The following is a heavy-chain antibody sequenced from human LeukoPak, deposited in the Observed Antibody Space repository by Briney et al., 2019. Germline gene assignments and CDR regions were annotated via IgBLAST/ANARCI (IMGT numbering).Heavy chain of an antibody. V-gene: IGHV4-39*07. Sequence: SETLSLTCTVSGGSISSSGYYWGWIRQPPGKGLEWIGEINHRGSTNYNPSLKSRVTISVDTSKKQFSLKLSSVTAADTAVYYCARGRTTYDYVWGSYRPPDYWGQGTLVTVSS. CDR1: GGSISSSGYY. CDR2: INHRGST. D-gene: IGHD3-16*02. J-gene: IGHJ4*02. CDR3: ARGRTTYDYVWGSYRPPDY.